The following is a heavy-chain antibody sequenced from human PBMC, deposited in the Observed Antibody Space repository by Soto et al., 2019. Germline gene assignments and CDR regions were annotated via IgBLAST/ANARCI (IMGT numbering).Heavy chain of an antibody. V-gene: IGHV1-58*01. CDR3: AAASRITIFGVVIAPHYGMNV. CDR2: IVVGSGNT. Sequence: ASVKVSCKASGFTFTSSAVQWVRQARGQRLEWIGWIVVGSGNTNYAQKFQERVTITRDMSTSTAYMELSSLRSEDTAVYYCAAASRITIFGVVIAPHYGMNVWGQGTTVTVSS. D-gene: IGHD3-3*01. J-gene: IGHJ6*02. CDR1: GFTFTSSA.